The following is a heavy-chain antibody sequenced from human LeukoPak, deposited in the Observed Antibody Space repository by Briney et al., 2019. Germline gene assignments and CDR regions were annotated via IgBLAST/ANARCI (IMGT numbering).Heavy chain of an antibody. D-gene: IGHD3-10*01. CDR2: ISYDGSNK. CDR1: GFTFSSYG. J-gene: IGHJ6*04. Sequence: GGSLRLSCAASGFTFSSYGMPWVRQAPGKGLEWVAVISYDGSNKYYADSVKGRFTISRDNSKNTLYLQTNSLRAEDTAVYYSAKGSGSYYYGMDVWGKGTTVTVSS. CDR3: AKGSGSYYYGMDV. V-gene: IGHV3-30*18.